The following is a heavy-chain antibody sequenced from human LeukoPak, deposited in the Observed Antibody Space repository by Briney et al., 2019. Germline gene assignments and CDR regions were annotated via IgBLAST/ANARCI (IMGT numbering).Heavy chain of an antibody. V-gene: IGHV4-39*01. CDR1: GGSISDSSYF. D-gene: IGHD2-15*01. CDR3: ARQGIYCSGSTCYSGVANWFDP. CDR2: IYYSGNT. J-gene: IGHJ5*02. Sequence: SETLSLTCGVSGGSISDSSYFWGWIRQPPGKGLEWIGNIYYSGNTYYNPSLKSRVIISVDTSKNQFSLKLSSVTAADTAVYYCARQGIYCSGSTCYSGVANWFDPWGQGTLVTVSS.